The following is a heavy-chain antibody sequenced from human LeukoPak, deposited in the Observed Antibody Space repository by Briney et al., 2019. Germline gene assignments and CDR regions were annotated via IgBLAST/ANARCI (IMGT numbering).Heavy chain of an antibody. D-gene: IGHD1-1*01. Sequence: GGSMTLSCPASGFTVSSNYMRWVRQATGKGLEWVSSISDRSDYIYYSDSLRGRFSISRDNANNSLYLLMNSLRAEDTAIYYCARGNWNDEGFFDFWGQGILVTVSS. CDR1: GFTVSSNY. CDR3: ARGNWNDEGFFDF. J-gene: IGHJ4*02. V-gene: IGHV3-21*01. CDR2: ISDRSDYI.